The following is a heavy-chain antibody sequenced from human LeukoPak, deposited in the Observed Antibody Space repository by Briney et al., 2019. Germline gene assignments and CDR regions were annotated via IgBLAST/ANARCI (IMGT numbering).Heavy chain of an antibody. CDR2: IYYSGST. V-gene: IGHV4-39*01. CDR3: ARLSMIAGFDP. D-gene: IGHD3-22*01. J-gene: IGHJ5*02. CDR1: GGSISSSSYY. Sequence: SETLSLTCTVSGGSISSSSYYWGWIRQPPGKGLEWIGSIYYSGSTYYNPSLKSRVTISVDTSKNQFSLKLSSVTAADTAVYYCARLSMIAGFDPWGQGTLVTVSS.